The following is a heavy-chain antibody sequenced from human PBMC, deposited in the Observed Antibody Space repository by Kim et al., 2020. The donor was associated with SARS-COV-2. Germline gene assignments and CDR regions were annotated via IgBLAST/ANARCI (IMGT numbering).Heavy chain of an antibody. J-gene: IGHJ6*02. CDR3: ARVRIVFSFVKYGMDV. Sequence: SVKGRFTISRDNSKNTLYLQMNSLRAEDTAVYYCARVRIVFSFVKYGMDVWGQGTTVTVSS. D-gene: IGHD3-22*01. V-gene: IGHV3-30*01.